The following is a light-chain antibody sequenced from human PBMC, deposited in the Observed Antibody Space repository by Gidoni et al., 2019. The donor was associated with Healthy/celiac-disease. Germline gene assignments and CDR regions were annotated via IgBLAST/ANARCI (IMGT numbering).Light chain of an antibody. J-gene: IGLJ1*01. CDR3: CSYAGSSTFFYV. Sequence: QSALTQPAPVSGSPGQSITISCTGTSRAVGSYNLVSWYQQHPGKAPKLMIYEVSKRPSGVSNRFSGSKSGNTASLTISGLQAEDEADYYCCSYAGSSTFFYVFGTGTKVTVL. CDR1: SRAVGSYNL. V-gene: IGLV2-23*02. CDR2: EVS.